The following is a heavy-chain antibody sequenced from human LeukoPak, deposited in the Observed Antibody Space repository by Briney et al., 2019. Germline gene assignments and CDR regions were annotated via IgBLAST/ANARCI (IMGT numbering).Heavy chain of an antibody. CDR3: AKEYGYTYGEFDY. Sequence: PGGSLRLSCAASGFTVSNNYMSWVRQAPGKGLEWVSVIYSGGSTYYADSVKGRFTISRDNSKNTLYLQMNSLRAEDTAVYYCAKEYGYTYGEFDYWGQGTLVTVSS. D-gene: IGHD5-18*01. J-gene: IGHJ4*02. CDR1: GFTVSNNY. CDR2: IYSGGST. V-gene: IGHV3-53*01.